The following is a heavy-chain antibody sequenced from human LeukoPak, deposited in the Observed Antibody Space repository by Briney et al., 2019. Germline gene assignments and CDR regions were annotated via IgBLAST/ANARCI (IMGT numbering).Heavy chain of an antibody. J-gene: IGHJ4*02. D-gene: IGHD6-19*01. Sequence: GGSLRLSCAASGFTFSSYAMSWVRQAPGKGLEWVSLISGSGGSTYYADSVKGRFTISRDNSKSTLYLQMNSLRGEDTAVYYCAKDFYSSGKSIDYWGQGTLVTVSS. V-gene: IGHV3-23*01. CDR2: ISGSGGST. CDR3: AKDFYSSGKSIDY. CDR1: GFTFSSYA.